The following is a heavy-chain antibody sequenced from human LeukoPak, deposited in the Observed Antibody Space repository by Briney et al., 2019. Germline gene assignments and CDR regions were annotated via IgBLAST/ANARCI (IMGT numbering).Heavy chain of an antibody. D-gene: IGHD3-3*01. CDR1: GYTFTSDY. V-gene: IGHV1-2*02. CDR2: INPNSGGT. Sequence: GASVKVSCKASGYTFTSDYMHWVRQAPGQGLEWMGWINPNSGGTNYAQKFQGRVTMTRDTSISTAYMELSRLRSDDTAVYYCARGASDSYYDFWSGYLYWFDPWGQGTLVTVSS. CDR3: ARGASDSYYDFWSGYLYWFDP. J-gene: IGHJ5*02.